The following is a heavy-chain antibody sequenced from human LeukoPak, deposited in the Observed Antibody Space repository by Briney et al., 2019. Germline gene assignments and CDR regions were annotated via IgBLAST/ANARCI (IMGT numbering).Heavy chain of an antibody. CDR3: ARGWSQGAFDI. J-gene: IGHJ3*02. Sequence: GSLRLSCAASGFTFSSYSMNWVRQAPGKGLEWVSSISSSSSYIYYADSVKGRFTISRDNAKNSLYLQMNSLRAEDTAVYYCARGWSQGAFDIWGQGTMVTVSS. CDR1: GFTFSSYS. CDR2: ISSSSSYI. V-gene: IGHV3-21*01.